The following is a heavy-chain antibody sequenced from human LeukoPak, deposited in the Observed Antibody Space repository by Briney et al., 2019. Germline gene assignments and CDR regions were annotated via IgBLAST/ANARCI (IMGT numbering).Heavy chain of an antibody. CDR3: ARSNSFDI. Sequence: GGSLRLSCAASGFTFSSYWMSWVRQAPGKGLEWVSVIYNGGNTYYADSVKGRFTISRDNSKNTLYLQMNSLRAEDTAVYYCARSNSFDIWGQGTMVTVST. V-gene: IGHV3-66*01. J-gene: IGHJ3*02. CDR2: IYNGGNT. CDR1: GFTFSSYW.